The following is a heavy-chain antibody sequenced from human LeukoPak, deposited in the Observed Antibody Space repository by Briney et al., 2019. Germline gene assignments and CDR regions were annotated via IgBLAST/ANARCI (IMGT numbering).Heavy chain of an antibody. J-gene: IGHJ6*02. Sequence: ASVKVSCKASGYTFTSYYMHWVRQAPGQGLEWMGIINPSGGSTSYAQKFQGRVTMTRDTSTSTVYMELSSLRSEDTAVCYCARGLYCSSTSCYGGMDVWGQGTTVTVSS. CDR1: GYTFTSYY. V-gene: IGHV1-46*01. D-gene: IGHD2-2*01. CDR3: ARGLYCSSTSCYGGMDV. CDR2: INPSGGST.